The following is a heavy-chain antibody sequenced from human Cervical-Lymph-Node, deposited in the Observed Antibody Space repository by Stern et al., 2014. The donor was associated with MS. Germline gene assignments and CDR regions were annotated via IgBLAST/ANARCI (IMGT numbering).Heavy chain of an antibody. J-gene: IGHJ6*02. V-gene: IGHV1-46*01. D-gene: IGHD6-19*01. CDR2: INASAGST. Sequence: VQLVQSGAEVKKPGASVKVSCKAPGNTFTRYYIHWVRQAPGQRLAWMGIINASAGSTSYAQKFQGRVTMTRDTSTSTVYMELSSLRSEDTAVYYCAREVAGHRLGMMDVWGQGTTVTVSS. CDR1: GNTFTRYY. CDR3: AREVAGHRLGMMDV.